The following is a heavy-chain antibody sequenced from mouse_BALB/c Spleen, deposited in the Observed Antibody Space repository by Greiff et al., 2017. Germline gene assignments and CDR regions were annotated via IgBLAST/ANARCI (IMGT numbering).Heavy chain of an antibody. D-gene: IGHD1-2*01. V-gene: IGHV1-63*01. CDR3: ARRELLRLPFYYFAY. J-gene: IGHJ2*01. CDR2: IYPGSGNH. CDR1: GYAFTNYW. Sequence: QVQLKESGAELVRPGTSVKISCKASGYAFTNYWLGWVKQRPGHGLEWIGDIYPGSGNHYYNEKFKGKATLTADKSSSTVYMQLSRLTSEDSVVYFCARRELLRLPFYYFAYWGQGTTRTVSS.